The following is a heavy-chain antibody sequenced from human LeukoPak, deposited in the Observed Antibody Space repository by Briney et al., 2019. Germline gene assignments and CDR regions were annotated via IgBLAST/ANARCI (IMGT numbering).Heavy chain of an antibody. CDR2: IYYSGST. CDR1: GGSISSGGYY. CDR3: ARAITVDEWWLRTAGYFDY. J-gene: IGHJ4*02. Sequence: SQTLSLTCTVSGGSISSGGYYWSWIRQHPGKGLEWIGYIYYSGSTYYNPSLKSRVTISVDTSKNQFSLKLSSVTAADTAVYYCARAITVDEWWLRTAGYFDYWGQGTLATVSS. V-gene: IGHV4-31*03. D-gene: IGHD5-12*01.